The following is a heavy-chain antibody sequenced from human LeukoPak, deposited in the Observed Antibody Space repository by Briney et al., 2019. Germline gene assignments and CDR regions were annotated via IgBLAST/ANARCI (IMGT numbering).Heavy chain of an antibody. V-gene: IGHV4-4*07. J-gene: IGHJ6*03. CDR2: IYTSGST. D-gene: IGHD2-2*01. CDR3: AREVIVVVPAASHYYYYYMDV. Sequence: SETLSLTCTVSGGSISSYYWSWIRQPAGKGLEWIGRIYTSGSTNYNPSLKSRVTMSVDTSKNQFSLKLSSVTAADTAVYYCAREVIVVVPAASHYYYYYMDVWGKGTTVTVSS. CDR1: GGSISSYY.